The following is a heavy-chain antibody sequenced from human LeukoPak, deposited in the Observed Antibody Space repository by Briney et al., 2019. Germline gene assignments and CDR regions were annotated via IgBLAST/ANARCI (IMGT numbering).Heavy chain of an antibody. CDR1: GFSVSSSY. CDR3: AREVISIPSYFDS. CDR2: FYRGDTT. V-gene: IGHV3-53*01. D-gene: IGHD2-21*01. Sequence: PGGSLRLSCAASGFSVSSSYMYWVRQAPGKGLEWVSFFYRGDTTYYAESVRGRFTISRDNSKNTLYLLMNSLIPEDTAAYYCAREVISIPSYFDSWGQGTLVTVSS. J-gene: IGHJ4*02.